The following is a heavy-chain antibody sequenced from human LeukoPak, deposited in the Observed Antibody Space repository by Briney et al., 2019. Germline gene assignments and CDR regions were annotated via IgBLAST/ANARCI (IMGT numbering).Heavy chain of an antibody. J-gene: IGHJ4*02. CDR2: INPNSGGT. Sequence: ASVKVSCKASGYTFTGYYMHWVRQAPGQELEWMGWINPNSGGTDYAQKFQGRVTMTRDTSISTAYMELSRLRSDDTAVYYCARVRYRLAETYIDYWGQGTLVTVSS. V-gene: IGHV1-2*02. CDR1: GYTFTGYY. D-gene: IGHD3-16*01. CDR3: ARVRYRLAETYIDY.